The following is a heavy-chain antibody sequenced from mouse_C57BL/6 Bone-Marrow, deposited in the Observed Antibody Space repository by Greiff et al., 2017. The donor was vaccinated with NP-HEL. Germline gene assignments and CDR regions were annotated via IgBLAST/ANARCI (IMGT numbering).Heavy chain of an antibody. V-gene: IGHV1-50*01. Sequence: QVQLQQPGAELVKPGASVKLSCTASGYTFTSYWLQWVTQRPGQGLEWIGEIDPSASYTNYNQKFKGKATLTVDTSSSTAYMQLSSLTSEDSAVYYCARLWFAYWGQGTLVTVSA. CDR3: ARLWFAY. CDR1: GYTFTSYW. CDR2: IDPSASYT. J-gene: IGHJ3*01.